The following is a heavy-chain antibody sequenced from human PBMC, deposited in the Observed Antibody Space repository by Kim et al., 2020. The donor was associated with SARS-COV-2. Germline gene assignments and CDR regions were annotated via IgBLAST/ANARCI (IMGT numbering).Heavy chain of an antibody. Sequence: RYSPSLKSRLTITKDTSKNQVVLTMTNMDPVDTATYYCARQQWLAASPIVWGQGTLVTVSS. J-gene: IGHJ4*02. CDR3: ARQQWLAASPIV. V-gene: IGHV2-5*01. D-gene: IGHD6-19*01.